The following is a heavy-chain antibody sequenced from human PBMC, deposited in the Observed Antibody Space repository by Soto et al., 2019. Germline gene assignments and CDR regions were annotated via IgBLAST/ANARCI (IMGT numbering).Heavy chain of an antibody. Sequence: GGSLRLSCAASGFTFSSYWMSWVRQAPGKGLEWVANIKQDGSEKYYVDSVKGRFTISRDNAKNSLYLQMNSLRAEDTAVYYCARDFPADKDAFDIWGQGTMVTVS. CDR3: ARDFPADKDAFDI. CDR2: IKQDGSEK. J-gene: IGHJ3*02. V-gene: IGHV3-7*01. CDR1: GFTFSSYW.